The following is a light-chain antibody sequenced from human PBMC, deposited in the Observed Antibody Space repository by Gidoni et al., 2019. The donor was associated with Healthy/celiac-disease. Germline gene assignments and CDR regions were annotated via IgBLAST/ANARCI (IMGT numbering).Light chain of an antibody. Sequence: SYVLTQPPSVSVAPGQTARITCGGNNIGSKSVHGYQQRPGQAPVLVVYEDSDRPSGIPERFSGSNSGNTATLTISRVEAGDEADYYCQVWDSTGDHVVFGGGTKLTVL. CDR3: QVWDSTGDHVV. CDR2: EDS. J-gene: IGLJ2*01. CDR1: NIGSKS. V-gene: IGLV3-21*02.